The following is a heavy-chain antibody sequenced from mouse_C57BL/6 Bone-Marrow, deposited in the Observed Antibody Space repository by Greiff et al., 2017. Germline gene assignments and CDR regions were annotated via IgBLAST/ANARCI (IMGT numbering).Heavy chain of an antibody. Sequence: VHLKQPGAELVMPGASVKLSCKASGYTFTSYWMHWVKQRPGQGLEWIGELDPYDSYTTYNQQFKGNATLTVDKSASTAYMQLISVTTEDSAVYTGAREGESNFPHFESMPYWGQGTSVTVSS. CDR2: LDPYDSYT. CDR3: AREGESNFPHFESMPY. J-gene: IGHJ4*01. CDR1: GYTFTSYW. D-gene: IGHD2-5*01. V-gene: IGHV1-69*01.